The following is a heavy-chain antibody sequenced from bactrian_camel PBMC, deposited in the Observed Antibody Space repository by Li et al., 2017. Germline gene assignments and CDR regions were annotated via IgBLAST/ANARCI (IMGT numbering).Heavy chain of an antibody. V-gene: IGHV3S1*01. Sequence: VQLVESGGGSVQAGESLRLSCEASVSTYSNNYMGWFRQPPGKEREGVAAMYTGFGGGNIYYDDSVKGRFTISRDNAKNTLYLQMNNLKTEDTAMYYCAKGWRTTLPRGQGTQVTVS. CDR1: VSTYSNNY. CDR2: MYTGFGGGNI. J-gene: IGHJ4*01. D-gene: IGHD2*01.